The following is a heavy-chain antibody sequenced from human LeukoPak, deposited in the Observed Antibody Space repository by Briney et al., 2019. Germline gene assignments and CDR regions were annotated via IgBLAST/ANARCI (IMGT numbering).Heavy chain of an antibody. Sequence: EASVTVSCKASGYTFTGYYMHWVRQAPGQGLEWMGWINPNSGGTNYAQKFQGRVTMTRDTSISTAYMELSRLRSDDTAVYYCARSNGSGSYIHWYFDLWGRGTLVTVSS. CDR1: GYTFTGYY. D-gene: IGHD3-10*01. V-gene: IGHV1-2*02. CDR2: INPNSGGT. J-gene: IGHJ2*01. CDR3: ARSNGSGSYIHWYFDL.